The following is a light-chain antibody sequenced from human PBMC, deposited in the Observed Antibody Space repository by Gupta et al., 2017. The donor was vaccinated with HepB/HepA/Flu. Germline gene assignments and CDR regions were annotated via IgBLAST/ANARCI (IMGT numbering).Light chain of an antibody. CDR1: QSVTSK. J-gene: IGKJ1*01. CDR3: QQYNNWPWT. V-gene: IGKV3-15*01. CDR2: EAS. Sequence: EIVMTQSPATLSVSPGERVPLSCRASQSVTSKLAWYQQKPGQAPSLLIYEASSRAAGIPARFSGSGSGTEFTLTFSSLQSEDFAIYYCQQYNNWPWTFGQGTKVEIK.